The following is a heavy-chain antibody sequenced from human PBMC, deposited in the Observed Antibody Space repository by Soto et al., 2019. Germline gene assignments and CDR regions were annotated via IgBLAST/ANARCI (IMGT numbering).Heavy chain of an antibody. CDR1: GGTFSSYA. CDR2: IIPIFGTA. V-gene: IGHV1-69*13. D-gene: IGHD1-26*01. CDR3: ARWLATTPEPVDAFDI. Sequence: SVKVSCKASGGTFSSYAISWVRQAPGQGLEWMGGIIPIFGTANYAQKFQGRVTITADESTSTAYMELSSLRSEDTAVYYCARWLATTPEPVDAFDIWGQGTMVTVSS. J-gene: IGHJ3*02.